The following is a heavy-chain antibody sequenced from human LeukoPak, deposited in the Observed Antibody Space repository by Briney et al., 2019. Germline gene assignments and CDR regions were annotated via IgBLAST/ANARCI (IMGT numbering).Heavy chain of an antibody. Sequence: SETLSLTCTVSGGSISSSSYYWGWIRQPPGKGLEWIGSIYYSGSTYYNPSLKSRVTISVDTSKNQFSLKLSSVTAADTAVYYCARLSPAYYGSGSYYHNSKSYWYFDLWGRGTLVTVSS. CDR1: GGSISSSSYY. V-gene: IGHV4-39*01. CDR3: ARLSPAYYGSGSYYHNSKSYWYFDL. CDR2: IYYSGST. J-gene: IGHJ2*01. D-gene: IGHD3-10*01.